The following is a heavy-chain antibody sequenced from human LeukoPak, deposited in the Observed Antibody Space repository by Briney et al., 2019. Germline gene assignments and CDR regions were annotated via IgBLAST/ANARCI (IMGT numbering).Heavy chain of an antibody. J-gene: IGHJ5*02. CDR1: GFTFSSYA. CDR3: AKDPGFQDWFDP. Sequence: GGSLRLSCAASGFTFSSYAMSWVRQAPGKGPEWVSAISGSGGSTYYADSVKGRFTISRDNSKNTLYLQMNSLRAEDTAVYYCAKDPGFQDWFDPWGQGTLVTVSS. CDR2: ISGSGGST. D-gene: IGHD2/OR15-2a*01. V-gene: IGHV3-23*01.